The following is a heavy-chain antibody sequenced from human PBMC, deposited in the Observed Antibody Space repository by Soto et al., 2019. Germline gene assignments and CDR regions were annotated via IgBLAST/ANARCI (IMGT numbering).Heavy chain of an antibody. CDR3: ARGQVVAAQH. Sequence: SETLSLTCAVSGGSISSGGYSWSWIRQPPGKGLEWIGYTSHSGSTYYNPSLKSRVTISVDRSKNQFSLKLSSVTAADTAVYYCARGQVVAAQHWGQGTLVTVSS. J-gene: IGHJ4*02. D-gene: IGHD2-15*01. CDR1: GGSISSGGYS. V-gene: IGHV4-30-2*01. CDR2: TSHSGST.